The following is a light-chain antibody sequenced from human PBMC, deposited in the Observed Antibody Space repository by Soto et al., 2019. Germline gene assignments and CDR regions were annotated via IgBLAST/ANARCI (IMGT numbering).Light chain of an antibody. J-gene: IGLJ1*01. CDR1: SSNIGGNS. Sequence: QSVLTQPPSVSAAPGQKVTISCSGSSSNIGGNSVSWHQQLPGTAPKLLIYDDNKRPSGIPDRFSGSKSGTSATLGITGFQTGDEADYYCGSWDSSLSDYVFGTGNKVTVL. CDR2: DDN. CDR3: GSWDSSLSDYV. V-gene: IGLV1-51*01.